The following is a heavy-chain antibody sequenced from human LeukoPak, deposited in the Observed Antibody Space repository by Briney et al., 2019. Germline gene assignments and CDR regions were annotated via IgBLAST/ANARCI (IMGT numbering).Heavy chain of an antibody. CDR3: VRGDYGDYTLFDY. CDR1: GFTFSNYW. D-gene: IGHD4-17*01. Sequence: GGSLRLSCAASGFTFSNYWMSWVRQAPGKGLEWVANIKQDGSEKYYVDSVKGRFTISRDNSKNTLYLQMNSLRAEDSAVYYCVRGDYGDYTLFDYWGQGTLVTVSS. V-gene: IGHV3-7*05. CDR2: IKQDGSEK. J-gene: IGHJ4*02.